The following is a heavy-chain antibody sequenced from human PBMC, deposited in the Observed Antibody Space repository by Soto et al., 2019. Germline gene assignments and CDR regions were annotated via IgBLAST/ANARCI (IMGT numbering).Heavy chain of an antibody. D-gene: IGHD4-17*01. J-gene: IGHJ3*02. CDR1: GGSISSGGYY. Sequence: PSETLSLTCTVSGGSISSGGYYWSWIRQHPGKGLEWIGYIYYSGSTYYNPSLKSRVTISVDTSKNQFSLKLSSVTAADTAVYYCAMTTVTLDAFDIWGQGTRVTVSS. CDR2: IYYSGST. CDR3: AMTTVTLDAFDI. V-gene: IGHV4-31*03.